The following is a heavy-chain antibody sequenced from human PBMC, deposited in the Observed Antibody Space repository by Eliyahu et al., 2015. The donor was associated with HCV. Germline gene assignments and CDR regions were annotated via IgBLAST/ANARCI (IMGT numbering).Heavy chain of an antibody. CDR2: ISSNGGST. CDR3: VTSPSSWYSEPNWFDP. D-gene: IGHD6-13*01. V-gene: IGHV3-64D*08. Sequence: EVQLVESGGGLVXPGGSLXLXCSASGFTFXXYAXHWVRQAPGKGLEYVSAISSNGGSTYYADSVKGRFTISRDNSKNTLYLQMSSLRAEDTAVYYCVTSPSSWYSEPNWFDPWGQGTLVTVSS. J-gene: IGHJ5*02. CDR1: GFTFXXYA.